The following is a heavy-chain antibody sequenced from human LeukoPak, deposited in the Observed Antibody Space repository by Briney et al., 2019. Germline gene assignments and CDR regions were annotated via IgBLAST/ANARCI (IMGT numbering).Heavy chain of an antibody. J-gene: IGHJ4*02. CDR3: ARDGFGGSFGPLRPDY. V-gene: IGHV1-18*01. CDR2: ISAYNSNT. CDR1: GYTFTSYG. Sequence: ASVKVSCKASGYTFTSYGISWVRQAPGQGLEWMGWISAYNSNTNYAQKLQGRVTMTTDTSTSTAYMELRSLRSDDTAVYYCARDGFGGSFGPLRPDYWGQGTLVTVSS. D-gene: IGHD3-10*01.